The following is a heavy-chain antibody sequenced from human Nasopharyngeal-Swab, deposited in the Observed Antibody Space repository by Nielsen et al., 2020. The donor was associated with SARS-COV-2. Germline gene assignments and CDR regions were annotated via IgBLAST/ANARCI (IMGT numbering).Heavy chain of an antibody. Sequence: ESLKISCSASGFTFSSYWMSWVRQAPGKVLQWVAHIKQGGSEQYYVDSVKGRFTISRDNAKNSLYLQMNSLRAEDTAIYYCARYCSTTSCPRGFDYWGQGALVTVSS. CDR1: GFTFSSYW. CDR3: ARYCSTTSCPRGFDY. D-gene: IGHD2-2*01. V-gene: IGHV3-7*01. CDR2: IKQGGSEQ. J-gene: IGHJ4*02.